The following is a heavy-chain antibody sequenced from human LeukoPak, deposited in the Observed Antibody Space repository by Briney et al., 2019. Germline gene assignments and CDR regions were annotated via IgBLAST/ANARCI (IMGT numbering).Heavy chain of an antibody. Sequence: ASVKVSCKASGGTFSSYAISWVQQAPGQGLEWMGGIIPIFGTANYAQKFQGRVTITTDESTSTAYMELSSLRSEDTAVYYCARDYYDSSGVPYYFDYWGQGTLVTVSS. CDR1: GGTFSSYA. V-gene: IGHV1-69*05. CDR3: ARDYYDSSGVPYYFDY. D-gene: IGHD3-22*01. J-gene: IGHJ4*02. CDR2: IIPIFGTA.